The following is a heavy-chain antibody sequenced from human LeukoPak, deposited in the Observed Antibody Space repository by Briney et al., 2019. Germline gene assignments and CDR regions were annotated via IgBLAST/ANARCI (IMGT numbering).Heavy chain of an antibody. V-gene: IGHV3-30-3*01. CDR3: ARDLGGWRTFDY. CDR1: GFTFSSYA. Sequence: GRSLRLSCAAPGFTFSSYAMHWVRQAPGKGLEWVAVISYDGSNKYYADSVKGRFTTSRDNSKNTLYLQMNSLRAEDTAVYYCARDLGGWRTFDYWGQGTLVTVSS. J-gene: IGHJ4*02. D-gene: IGHD6-19*01. CDR2: ISYDGSNK.